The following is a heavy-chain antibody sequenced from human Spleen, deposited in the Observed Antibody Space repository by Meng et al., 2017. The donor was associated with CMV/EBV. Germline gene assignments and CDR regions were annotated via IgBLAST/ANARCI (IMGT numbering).Heavy chain of an antibody. CDR1: GFTFSSYG. CDR3: ARVAGATDY. D-gene: IGHD1-26*01. J-gene: IGHJ4*02. CDR2: IRYDGSNK. V-gene: IGHV3-30*02. Sequence: GESLKISCAASGFTFSSYGMHWVRQAPGKGLEWVAFIRYDGSNKYYADSVKGRFTISRDNSKNTLYLQMNSLRAEDTAVYYCARVAGATDYWGQGTTVTVSS.